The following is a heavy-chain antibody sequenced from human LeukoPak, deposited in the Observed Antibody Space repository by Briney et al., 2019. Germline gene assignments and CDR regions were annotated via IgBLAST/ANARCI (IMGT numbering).Heavy chain of an antibody. V-gene: IGHV2-5*02. CDR1: GFSLNTRGVG. J-gene: IGHJ4*02. CDR3: AHRKNYYGSSVFDN. Sequence: SGPTLVNPTQTLTLTCTFSGFSLNTRGVGVGWIRQPPGRALEWLALIYWDDDRRYSPSLKSRLTITKDTSRNQVVLTMTNMDPVDTATYFCAHRKNYYGSSVFDNWGQGTLVTVSS. CDR2: IYWDDDR. D-gene: IGHD3-22*01.